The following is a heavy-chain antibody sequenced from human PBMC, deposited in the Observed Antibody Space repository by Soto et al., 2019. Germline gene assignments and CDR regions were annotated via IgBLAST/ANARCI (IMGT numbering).Heavy chain of an antibody. CDR3: AKDPGDQLWSTYYFDY. CDR2: ISYDGSNK. J-gene: IGHJ4*02. D-gene: IGHD5-18*01. V-gene: IGHV3-30*18. Sequence: GGSLRLSCAASGFTFSSYGMHWVRQAPGKGLEWVAVISYDGSNKYYADSVKGRFTISRDNSKNTLYMQMNSLRAEDTAVYYCAKDPGDQLWSTYYFDYWGQGTLVTVSS. CDR1: GFTFSSYG.